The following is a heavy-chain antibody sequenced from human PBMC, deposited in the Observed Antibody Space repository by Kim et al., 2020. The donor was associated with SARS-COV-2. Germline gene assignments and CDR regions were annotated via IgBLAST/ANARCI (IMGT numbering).Heavy chain of an antibody. CDR3: AKGRGIAAPFDY. V-gene: IGHV3-30*02. Sequence: YADSVKGRFTISRDNSKNTLYLQMNSLRAEDTAVYYCAKGRGIAAPFDYWGQGTLVTVSS. D-gene: IGHD6-13*01. J-gene: IGHJ4*02.